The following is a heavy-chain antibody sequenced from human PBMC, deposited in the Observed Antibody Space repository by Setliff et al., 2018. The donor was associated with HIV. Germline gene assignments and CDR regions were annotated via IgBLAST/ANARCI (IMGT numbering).Heavy chain of an antibody. CDR2: IDYSGTT. Sequence: SETLSLTCAVSGVSLSNTDFYWTWVRQAPGVGLEWIGFIDYSGTTHYNPSLKSRVTISNDMSNNHFSLHLTSVTAADTAIYFCAREGPYYYGMDVWGQGTTVTAP. V-gene: IGHV4-30-4*08. J-gene: IGHJ6*02. D-gene: IGHD3-10*01. CDR1: GVSLSNTDFY. CDR3: AREGPYYYGMDV.